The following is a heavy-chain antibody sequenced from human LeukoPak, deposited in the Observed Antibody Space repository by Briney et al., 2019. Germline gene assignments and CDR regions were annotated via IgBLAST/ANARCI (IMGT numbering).Heavy chain of an antibody. D-gene: IGHD3-10*01. J-gene: IGHJ5*02. V-gene: IGHV4-59*01. CDR1: GGSISSYY. CDR2: IYYSGYT. CDR3: ARRGPPRTLLRGVKSGWFDP. Sequence: SETLSLTCTVSGGSISSYYWSWIRQPPGKGLEWIGCIYYSGYTNYKSSLKSRVTISVDTSKNQFSLKLSSVTAADTAVYYCARRGPPRTLLRGVKSGWFDPWGQGTLVTVSS.